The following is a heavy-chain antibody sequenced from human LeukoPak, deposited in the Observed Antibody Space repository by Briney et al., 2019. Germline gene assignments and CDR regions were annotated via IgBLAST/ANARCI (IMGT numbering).Heavy chain of an antibody. CDR2: IIPILRTA. J-gene: IGHJ4*02. CDR3: ARGSPVMFYGSGSLDRY. CDR1: GGTFSNYG. D-gene: IGHD3-10*01. Sequence: GASVKVSCKASGGTFSNYGITWVRQAPGQGLEWMGGIIPILRTANYAQKFQGRVTITADNSTSTAYMELSSLRSEDTAIYYCARGSPVMFYGSGSLDRYWGQGTLVTISA. V-gene: IGHV1-69*10.